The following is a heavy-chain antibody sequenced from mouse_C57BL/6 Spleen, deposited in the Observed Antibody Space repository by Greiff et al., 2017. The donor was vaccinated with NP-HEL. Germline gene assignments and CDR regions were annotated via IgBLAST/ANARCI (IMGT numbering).Heavy chain of an antibody. D-gene: IGHD2-5*01. V-gene: IGHV1-52*01. Sequence: QVQLQQPGAELVRPGSSVKLSCKASGYTFTSYWMHWVKQRPIQGLEWIGNIDPSDSETHYNQKFKDKATLTVDKSSSTAYMQLSSLTSEDSAVYYCARKSNLYYFDYWGQGTTLTVSS. CDR3: ARKSNLYYFDY. J-gene: IGHJ2*01. CDR2: IDPSDSET. CDR1: GYTFTSYW.